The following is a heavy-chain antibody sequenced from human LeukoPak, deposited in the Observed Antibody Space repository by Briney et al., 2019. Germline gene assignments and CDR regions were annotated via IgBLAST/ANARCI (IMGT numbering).Heavy chain of an antibody. V-gene: IGHV5-51*01. Sequence: GESLKISCKGSGSSFFNQWIAWVRQMPGKGLEWMGIIFPDDSDTRYSPSFQGQVTMSADRSISTAYLQWSSLKASDTAMYYCARRGYYVSGTYYGFDLWGQGTMVTVSS. CDR3: ARRGYYVSGTYYGFDL. D-gene: IGHD3-10*01. J-gene: IGHJ3*01. CDR2: IFPDDSDT. CDR1: GSSFFNQW.